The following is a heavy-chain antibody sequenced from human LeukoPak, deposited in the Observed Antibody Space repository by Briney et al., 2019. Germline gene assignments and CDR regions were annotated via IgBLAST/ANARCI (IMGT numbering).Heavy chain of an antibody. D-gene: IGHD1-14*01. J-gene: IGHJ5*02. CDR3: ARESARNYLNSSHRRGKFDP. Sequence: SETLSLTCAVYGGSFSGYYWSWIRQPPGKGLEWIGEINHSGSTNYNPSLKSRVTISVDTSKNQFSLKLNSVTPEDTAVYYCARESARNYLNSSHRRGKFDPWGPGTLVTVSS. V-gene: IGHV4-34*01. CDR1: GGSFSGYY. CDR2: INHSGST.